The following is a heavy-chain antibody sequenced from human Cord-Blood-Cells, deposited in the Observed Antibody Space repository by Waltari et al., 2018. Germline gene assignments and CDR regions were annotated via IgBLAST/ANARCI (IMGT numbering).Heavy chain of an antibody. CDR3: ARDWKRWGVGFDY. V-gene: IGHV1-2*06. Sequence: QVQLVQSGAEVKKPGAPVKVSCKASGYTFTGHDMHWVRQAPGQGLEWMGRINPNSGGTNYAQKFQGRVTMTRDTSISTAYMELSRLRSDDTAVYYCARDWKRWGVGFDYWGQGTLVTVSS. CDR1: GYTFTGHD. J-gene: IGHJ4*02. CDR2: INPNSGGT. D-gene: IGHD3-16*01.